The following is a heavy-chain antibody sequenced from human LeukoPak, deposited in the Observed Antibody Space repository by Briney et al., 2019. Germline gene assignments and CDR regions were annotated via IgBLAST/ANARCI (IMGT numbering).Heavy chain of an antibody. Sequence: PSETLSLTCSVSGGSISSSAYHWSWFRQHPGKGLEWIGYIYYTGRTYYSPSLKSRVTMSVDRSKNRFSLKVSSVTAADTAVYYCARDLAHAFDIWGQRIMVTVSS. V-gene: IGHV4-31*03. J-gene: IGHJ3*02. CDR3: ARDLAHAFDI. CDR2: IYYTGRT. CDR1: GGSISSSAYH. D-gene: IGHD3-3*02.